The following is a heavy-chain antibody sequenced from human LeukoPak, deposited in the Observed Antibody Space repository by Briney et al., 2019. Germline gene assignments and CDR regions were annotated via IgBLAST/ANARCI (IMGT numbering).Heavy chain of an antibody. CDR3: ARSTRNYYDSSGYYSFDY. D-gene: IGHD3-22*01. CDR2: INPSGGST. V-gene: IGHV1-46*01. CDR1: GYTFTSYY. J-gene: IGHJ4*02. Sequence: GAPVKVSCKASGYTFTSYYMHWVRQAPGQGLEWMGIINPSGGSTSYAQKFQGRVTMTRDTSTSTVYMELSSLRSEDTAVYYCARSTRNYYDSSGYYSFDYWGQGTLVTVSS.